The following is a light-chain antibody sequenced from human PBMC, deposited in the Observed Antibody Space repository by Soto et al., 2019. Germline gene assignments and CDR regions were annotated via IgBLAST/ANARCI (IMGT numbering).Light chain of an antibody. CDR1: QTLDNN. J-gene: IGKJ2*01. V-gene: IGKV1-39*01. CDR2: VAF. Sequence: DIQMTQSPSSLSASVGDRVTITCRASQTLDNNLNWYQQKPGKAPRLLIYVAFSLQSGVPSRFSGSGSGTDFTLTISSMQPDDCATDFCQQRSSIPDTFGQGTILEIK. CDR3: QQRSSIPDT.